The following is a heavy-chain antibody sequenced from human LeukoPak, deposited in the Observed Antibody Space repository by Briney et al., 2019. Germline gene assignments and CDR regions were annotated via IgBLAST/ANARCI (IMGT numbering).Heavy chain of an antibody. V-gene: IGHV5-51*01. J-gene: IGHJ4*02. CDR2: IYPGDSDT. D-gene: IGHD6-13*01. CDR1: GYSFTSYW. Sequence: GESLKISCKGSGYSFTSYWIGWVRQMPGKGLEWMGIIYPGDSDTRYSPSFQGQVTISADKSISTAYLQWSSLKASDTAMYYGARSTFLTAAAGPYYFDYWGQGTLVTVSS. CDR3: ARSTFLTAAAGPYYFDY.